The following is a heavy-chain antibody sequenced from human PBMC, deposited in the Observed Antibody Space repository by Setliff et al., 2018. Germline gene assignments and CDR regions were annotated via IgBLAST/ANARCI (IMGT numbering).Heavy chain of an antibody. CDR2: IDWDDDK. V-gene: IGHV2-70*04. Sequence: SGPTLVNPTQTLTLTCTFSGFSLNTSGMRVSWIRQHPGKALEWLARIDWDDDKFYSTSLKTRLTISKDTSKKQVVLTMTNMDPVDTATYYCARISASSSHFDYWGPGTLVTVSS. CDR3: ARISASSSHFDY. D-gene: IGHD6-13*01. CDR1: GFSLNTSGMR. J-gene: IGHJ4*02.